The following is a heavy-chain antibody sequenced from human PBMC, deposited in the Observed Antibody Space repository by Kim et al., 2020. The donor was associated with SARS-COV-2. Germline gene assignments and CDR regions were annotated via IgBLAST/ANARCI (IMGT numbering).Heavy chain of an antibody. D-gene: IGHD3-22*01. V-gene: IGHV3-30*04. CDR1: GFTFSSYA. J-gene: IGHJ6*02. CDR2: ISYDGSNK. Sequence: GGSLRLSCAASGFTFSSYAMHWVRQAPGKGLEWVAVISYDGSNKYYADSVKGRFTISRDSSKNTLYLQMNSLRAEETAVYYCARDLTRFTMIVVVISQDYYYGLDVWGQGTTVTVSS. CDR3: ARDLTRFTMIVVVISQDYYYGLDV.